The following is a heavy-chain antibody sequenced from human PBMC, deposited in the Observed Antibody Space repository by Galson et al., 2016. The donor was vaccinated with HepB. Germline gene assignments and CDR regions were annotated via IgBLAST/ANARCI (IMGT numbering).Heavy chain of an antibody. D-gene: IGHD6-13*01. J-gene: IGHJ4*02. CDR3: ARFAQLVLFYY. CDR1: GYTFSDYW. Sequence: QSGAEVKKPGESLKISCKGSGYTFSDYWIAWVRQMPGKGLEWMGIIFPGDSKTRYSPSFQGQVTISADKSINTAYLEWSTLKASDTAIYYCARFAQLVLFYYWGQGSLVTVSS. V-gene: IGHV5-51*01. CDR2: IFPGDSKT.